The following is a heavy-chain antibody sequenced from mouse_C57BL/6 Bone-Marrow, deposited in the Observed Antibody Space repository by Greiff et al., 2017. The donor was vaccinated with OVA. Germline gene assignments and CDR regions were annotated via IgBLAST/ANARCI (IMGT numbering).Heavy chain of an antibody. D-gene: IGHD1-1*01. CDR1: GYTFTSYW. J-gene: IGHJ4*01. Sequence: QVQLQQPGAELVMPGASVKLSCKASGYTFTSYWMHWVKQRPGQGLEWIGEIDPSDSYTNYNQKFKGKSTLTVDKSSSTAYMQLSSLTSEDSAVYYCALFYGSGGMDYWGQGTSVTVSS. CDR2: IDPSDSYT. CDR3: ALFYGSGGMDY. V-gene: IGHV1-69*01.